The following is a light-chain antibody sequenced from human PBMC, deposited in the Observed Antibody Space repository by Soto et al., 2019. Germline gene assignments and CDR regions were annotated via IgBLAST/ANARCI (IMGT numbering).Light chain of an antibody. J-gene: IGKJ2*01. CDR1: QSVSSSY. V-gene: IGKV3-20*01. Sequence: DIVLTQSPGTLSLSPGEGATLSCRASQSVSSSYLAWYQQKPGQAPRLLIYGASSRATGIPDRFSGSGSGTDFTLTISRLEPEDFAVYYCQQYDTSPYTFGQGTKLEIK. CDR2: GAS. CDR3: QQYDTSPYT.